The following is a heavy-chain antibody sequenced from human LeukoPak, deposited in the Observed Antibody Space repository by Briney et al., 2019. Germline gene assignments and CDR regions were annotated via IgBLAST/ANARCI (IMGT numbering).Heavy chain of an antibody. CDR3: ARDERDGGDTAMLGANNWFDP. D-gene: IGHD5-18*01. CDR1: GYTFTGYY. V-gene: IGHV1-46*01. CDR2: INPSGFST. J-gene: IGHJ5*02. Sequence: GASVKVSCKASGYTFTGYYMHWVRQAPGQGLEWMGIINPSGFSTTYARKFQGRVTMTRDTSTSTVYMELSSLRSEDTAVYYCARDERDGGDTAMLGANNWFDPWGQGTLVTVSS.